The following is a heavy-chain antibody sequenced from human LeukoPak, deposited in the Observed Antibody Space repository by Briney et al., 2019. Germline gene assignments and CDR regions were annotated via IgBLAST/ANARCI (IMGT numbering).Heavy chain of an antibody. CDR1: GGTFSSYA. CDR2: IIPIFGTA. J-gene: IGHJ6*02. Sequence: ASVKVSCKASGGTFSSYAISWVRQASGQGLEWMGGIIPIFGTANYAQKFQGRVTITADESTSTAYMELSSLRSEDTAVYYCARWKYSSSSPIEYYYYGMDVWGQGTTVTVSS. D-gene: IGHD6-6*01. CDR3: ARWKYSSSSPIEYYYYGMDV. V-gene: IGHV1-69*13.